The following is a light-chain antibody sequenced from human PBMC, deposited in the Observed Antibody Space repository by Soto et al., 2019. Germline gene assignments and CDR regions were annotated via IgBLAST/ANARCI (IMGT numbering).Light chain of an antibody. CDR2: DVS. CDR3: CSYAGSYTWV. J-gene: IGLJ1*01. V-gene: IGLV2-11*01. CDR1: SSDVGGYNY. Sequence: QSVLTQPRSVSGSPGQSVTISCTGTSSDVGGYNYVSWYQQHPGKAPKLMIYDVSKRRSGVPDRFSGSKSGNTASLTISGLQAEDEADYYCCSYAGSYTWVFGTGTKVTVL.